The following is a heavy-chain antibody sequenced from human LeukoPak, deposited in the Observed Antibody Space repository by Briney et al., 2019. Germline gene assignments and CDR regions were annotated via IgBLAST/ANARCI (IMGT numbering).Heavy chain of an antibody. CDR3: AREGFKAGDSSGYHGGPGFDP. CDR1: GYTFTSYD. Sequence: ASVKVSCKASGYTFTSYDINWVRQATGQGLEWMGWMNPNSGNTGYAQKFQGRVTMTRNTSISTAYMELGSLRSEDTTVYYCAREGFKAGDSSGYHGGPGFDPWGQGTLVTVSS. V-gene: IGHV1-8*01. J-gene: IGHJ5*02. D-gene: IGHD3-22*01. CDR2: MNPNSGNT.